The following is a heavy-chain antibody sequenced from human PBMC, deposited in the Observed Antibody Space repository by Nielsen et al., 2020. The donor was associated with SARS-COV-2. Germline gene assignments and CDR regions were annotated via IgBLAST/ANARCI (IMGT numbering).Heavy chain of an antibody. D-gene: IGHD3-16*01. J-gene: IGHJ4*02. V-gene: IGHV3-9*01. CDR2: MSWNSGSI. Sequence: GGSLRLSCAASGFTFDDYAMHWVRQAPGKGLEWVSGMSWNSGSIGYADSVKGRFTISRDNAKNSLYLQMNSLRAEDTALYYCAKVGQGLDYWGQGTLVTVSS. CDR1: GFTFDDYA. CDR3: AKVGQGLDY.